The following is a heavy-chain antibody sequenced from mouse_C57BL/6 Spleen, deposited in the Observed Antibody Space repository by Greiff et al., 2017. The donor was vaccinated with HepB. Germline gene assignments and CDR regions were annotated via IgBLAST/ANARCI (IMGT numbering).Heavy chain of an antibody. Sequence: QVQLQQPGAELVKPGASVKLSCKASGYTFTSYWMHWVKQRPGQGLEWIGMIHPNSGSTNYNEKFKSKATLTVAKSSSTAYMQLSSLTSEDSAVYYCARSYSNTYYYAMDYWGQGTSVTVAS. CDR3: ARSYSNTYYYAMDY. CDR1: GYTFTSYW. CDR2: IHPNSGST. J-gene: IGHJ4*01. D-gene: IGHD2-5*01. V-gene: IGHV1-64*01.